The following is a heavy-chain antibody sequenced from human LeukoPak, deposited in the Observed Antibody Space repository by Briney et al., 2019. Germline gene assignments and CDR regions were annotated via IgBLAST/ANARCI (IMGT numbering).Heavy chain of an antibody. CDR3: ARVAVAGTVDY. V-gene: IGHV4-4*07. CDR2: IYTSGST. D-gene: IGHD6-19*01. J-gene: IGHJ4*02. CDR1: GGSISSYY. Sequence: SETLSLTCTVSGGSISSYYWSWIRQPAGKGLEWIGRIYTSGSTNYNPSLKSRVTISVDKSKNQFSLKLSSVTAADTAVYYCARVAVAGTVDYWGQGTLVTVSS.